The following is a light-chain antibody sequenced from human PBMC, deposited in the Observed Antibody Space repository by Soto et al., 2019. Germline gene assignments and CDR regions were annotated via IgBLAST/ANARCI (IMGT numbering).Light chain of an antibody. J-gene: IGLJ2*01. V-gene: IGLV2-14*03. CDR3: SSYTTSSTVV. CDR1: SSDVGGYDY. Sequence: QSALTQPASVSGSPGQSITISCTGTSSDVGGYDYVSWYQQHPGKAPKLMIYDVRSRPSGVSYRFSGSKSGNTASLTISGLQAEDEADYHCSSYTTSSTVVFGGGTKLTV. CDR2: DVR.